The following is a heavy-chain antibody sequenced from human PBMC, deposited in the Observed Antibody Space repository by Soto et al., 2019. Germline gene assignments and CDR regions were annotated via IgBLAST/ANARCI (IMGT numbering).Heavy chain of an antibody. Sequence: QVQLVQSGAEVKKPGSSVKVSCKASGGTFSSYTISWVRQAPGQGLEWMGRIIPILGIANYAQKFQGRVTITAEKSTSTAYMELSSLRSEDTAVYYCARGGYSYGATLDYWGQGTLVTVSS. CDR2: IIPILGIA. D-gene: IGHD5-18*01. J-gene: IGHJ4*02. CDR3: ARGGYSYGATLDY. CDR1: GGTFSSYT. V-gene: IGHV1-69*02.